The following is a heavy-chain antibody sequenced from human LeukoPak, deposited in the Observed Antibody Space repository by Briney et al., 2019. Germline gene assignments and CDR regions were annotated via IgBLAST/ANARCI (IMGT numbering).Heavy chain of an antibody. Sequence: GGSLRLSCAASGFTFRNYQMNWVRQAPGKGLEWVSVIYSGGSTYYADSVKGRFTISRDNSKNTLYLQMNSLRAEDTAVYYCARDPGGNWNDSDYWGQGTLVTVSS. D-gene: IGHD1-20*01. CDR1: GFTFRNYQ. J-gene: IGHJ4*02. V-gene: IGHV3-53*01. CDR3: ARDPGGNWNDSDY. CDR2: IYSGGST.